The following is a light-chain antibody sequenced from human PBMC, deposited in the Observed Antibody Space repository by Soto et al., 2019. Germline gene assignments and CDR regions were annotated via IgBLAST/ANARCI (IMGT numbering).Light chain of an antibody. CDR3: QEYDGAPPIT. CDR2: DAS. CDR1: QSVSSY. Sequence: EIVLTQSPATLSLSPGERATLSCRASQSVSSYLAWYQQRPGQAPRLLIYDASNRASGIPARFSGRGSGTDFTLTISRLEPEDFAVYYCQEYDGAPPITFGLGTRLEIK. V-gene: IGKV3-11*01. J-gene: IGKJ5*01.